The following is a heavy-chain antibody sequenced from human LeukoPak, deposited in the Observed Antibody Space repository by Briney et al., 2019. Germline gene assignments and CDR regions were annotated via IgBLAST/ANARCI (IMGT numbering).Heavy chain of an antibody. CDR3: ARVSSGWNSLDY. CDR2: INHSGST. CDR1: GGSFSGYY. J-gene: IGHJ4*02. V-gene: IGHV4-34*01. Sequence: SETLSLTCAVYGGSFSGYYWSWIRQPPGKGLEWIGEINHSGSTNYNPSLKSRVTISVDTSKNQFSLKLSSVTAADTAVYYCARVSSGWNSLDYWGQGTLVTVSS. D-gene: IGHD6-19*01.